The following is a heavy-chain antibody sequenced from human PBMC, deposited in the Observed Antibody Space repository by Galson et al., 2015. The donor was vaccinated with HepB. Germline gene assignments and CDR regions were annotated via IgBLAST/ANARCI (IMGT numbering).Heavy chain of an antibody. Sequence: ETLSLTCTVSGGSISSYYWSWIRQPPGKGLEWIGYIYYSGSTNYNPSLKSRVTISVDTSKNQFSLKLSSVTAADTAVYYCARQPRVAGHFDYWGQGTLVTVSS. V-gene: IGHV4-59*08. D-gene: IGHD6-19*01. J-gene: IGHJ4*02. CDR3: ARQPRVAGHFDY. CDR2: IYYSGST. CDR1: GGSISSYY.